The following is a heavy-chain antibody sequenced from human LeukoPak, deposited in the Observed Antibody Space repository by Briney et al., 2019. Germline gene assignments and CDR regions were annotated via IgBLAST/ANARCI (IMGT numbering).Heavy chain of an antibody. CDR3: ASGDYDFWSGYPKSKGYYFDR. CDR2: ISFDGSNK. D-gene: IGHD3-3*01. V-gene: IGHV3-30*04. CDR1: GFNFRSFA. Sequence: GRSLRLSCAASGFNFRSFAMHWVRQAPGKGLEWVAVISFDGSNKYYADSVKGRFTISRDNSKNTLYLQMNSLRAEDTAVYYCASGDYDFWSGYPKSKGYYFDRWGLGALVTVSS. J-gene: IGHJ4*02.